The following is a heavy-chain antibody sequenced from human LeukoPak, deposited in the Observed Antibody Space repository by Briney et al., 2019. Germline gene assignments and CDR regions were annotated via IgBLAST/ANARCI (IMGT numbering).Heavy chain of an antibody. J-gene: IGHJ4*02. V-gene: IGHV3-7*01. CDR1: GFTFRDYW. D-gene: IGHD6-13*01. CDR2: VKQDGTEK. CDR3: ARAGGTSWADY. Sequence: GGSLRLSCEASGFTFRDYWMTWVRQAPGKGLEWVANVKQDGTEKFYVDSVKGRFTISRDNGKDSLYLQMNSLRVEDTAIYYCARAGGTSWADYWGQGTLVTVSS.